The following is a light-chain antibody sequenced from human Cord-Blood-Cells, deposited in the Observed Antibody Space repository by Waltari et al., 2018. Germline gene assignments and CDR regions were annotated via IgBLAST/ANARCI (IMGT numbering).Light chain of an antibody. Sequence: EILLTQSPGTLSLSPGERATLSCRASKSVISGYLAWYQRKPGQAPRLLIYGASSMATGIPDRFSGSGSETDFTLSISRLEPEDFAVYYCQQYGSSPLYTFGQATKLEIK. CDR1: KSVISGY. CDR3: QQYGSSPLYT. CDR2: GAS. J-gene: IGKJ2*01. V-gene: IGKV3-20*01.